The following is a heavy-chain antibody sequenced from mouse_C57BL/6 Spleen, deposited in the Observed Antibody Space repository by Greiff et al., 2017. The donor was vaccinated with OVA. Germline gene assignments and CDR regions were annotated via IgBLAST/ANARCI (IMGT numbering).Heavy chain of an antibody. D-gene: IGHD1-1*01. CDR2: IDPSDSET. Sequence: QVQLKQPGAELVRPGSSVKLSCKASGYTFTSYWMHWVKQRPIQGLEWIGNIDPSDSETHYNQKFKDKATLTVDKSSSTAYMQLSSLTSEDSAVYYCAHGSRGGYFDVWGTGTTVTVSS. J-gene: IGHJ1*03. CDR1: GYTFTSYW. CDR3: AHGSRGGYFDV. V-gene: IGHV1-52*01.